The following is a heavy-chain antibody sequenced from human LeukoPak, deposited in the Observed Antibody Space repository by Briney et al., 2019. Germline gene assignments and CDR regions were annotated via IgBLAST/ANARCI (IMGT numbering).Heavy chain of an antibody. CDR1: GGSISGYY. V-gene: IGHV4-59*08. Sequence: ATLSLTCTVSGGSISGYYWSWIRQPPGKGLEWIGYIYYSGNTNSNPSLKSRVTISVDTSKNQFSLKLSSVIAADTAVYYCARHTGQGYNYIDYWGQGTLVTVSS. CDR3: ARHTGQGYNYIDY. CDR2: IYYSGNT. J-gene: IGHJ4*02. D-gene: IGHD5-24*01.